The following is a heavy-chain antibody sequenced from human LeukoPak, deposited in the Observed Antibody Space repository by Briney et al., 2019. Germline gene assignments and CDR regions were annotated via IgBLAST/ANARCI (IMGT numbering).Heavy chain of an antibody. V-gene: IGHV4-4*07. CDR2: IFTSGSS. CDR1: GGSITSDY. Sequence: SETLSLTCTVSGGSITSDYWSWIRQPAGKGLEWIGRIFTSGSSTYNPSLKSRVTMSLDTSKNEFYLELSSVTAADTAIYFCSRGGANDLWSRGTLVTVSS. CDR3: SRGGANDL. D-gene: IGHD4/OR15-4a*01. J-gene: IGHJ5*02.